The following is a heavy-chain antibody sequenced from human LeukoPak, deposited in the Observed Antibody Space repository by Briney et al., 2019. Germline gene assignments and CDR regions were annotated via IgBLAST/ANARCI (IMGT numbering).Heavy chain of an antibody. V-gene: IGHV3-23*01. CDR2: ISGSGGST. CDR3: AKDQRTTVNYYYGMDV. J-gene: IGHJ6*02. D-gene: IGHD4-11*01. CDR1: VFPFSSYP. Sequence: GGSLRLSCGASVFPFSSYPISSVRRAPGKGVEWVSAISGSGGSTYYADSVKGRFTISRDNSKNTLYLQMNSLRAEDTAVYYCAKDQRTTVNYYYGMDVWGQGTTVTVSS.